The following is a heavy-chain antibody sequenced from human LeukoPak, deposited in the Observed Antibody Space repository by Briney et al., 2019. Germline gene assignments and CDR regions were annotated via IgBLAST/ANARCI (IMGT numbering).Heavy chain of an antibody. J-gene: IGHJ3*02. D-gene: IGHD1-26*01. CDR1: GYTFTGYY. Sequence: ASVKVSCKASGYTFTGYYMHWARQAPGQGLEWMGWINPNSGGTNYAQKFQGRVTMTRDTSISTAYMELSRLRSDDTAVYYCARDHLLVGAPKRAFDIWGQGTMVTVSS. V-gene: IGHV1-2*02. CDR2: INPNSGGT. CDR3: ARDHLLVGAPKRAFDI.